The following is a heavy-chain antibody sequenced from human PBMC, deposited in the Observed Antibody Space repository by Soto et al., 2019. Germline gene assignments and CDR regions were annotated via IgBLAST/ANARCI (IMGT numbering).Heavy chain of an antibody. CDR3: ARDPNEYYYDSSGPGDL. D-gene: IGHD3-22*01. V-gene: IGHV1-18*01. J-gene: IGHJ2*01. Sequence: ASVKVSCKASGYTFTSYGISWVRQAPGQGLEWMGWISAYNGNTNYAQKLQGRVTMTTDTSTSTAYMELRSLRSDDTAVYYCARDPNEYYYDSSGPGDLWGRGTLVTVSS. CDR1: GYTFTSYG. CDR2: ISAYNGNT.